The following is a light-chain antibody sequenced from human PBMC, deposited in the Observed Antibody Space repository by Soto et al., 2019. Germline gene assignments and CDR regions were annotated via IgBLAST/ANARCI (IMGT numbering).Light chain of an antibody. J-gene: IGKJ4*01. CDR3: QQYNSYSLT. V-gene: IGKV1-5*03. Sequence: DIQMTQSPSTLSASVVDRVTITCRASQSISTWLAWYQQKPGKAPNLLIYKASRLETGVPSRFSGSGSGTEFTLTISSLQPDDFATYYCQQYNSYSLTFGGGTKVDIK. CDR1: QSISTW. CDR2: KAS.